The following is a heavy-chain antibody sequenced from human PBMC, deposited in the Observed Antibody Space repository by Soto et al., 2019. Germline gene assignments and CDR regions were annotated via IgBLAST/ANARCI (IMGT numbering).Heavy chain of an antibody. CDR3: ARSSDYFDY. CDR1: GYTSTGYG. V-gene: IGHV1-18*01. Sequence: ASVKVACKASGYTSTGYGISWVRQAPGKGLEWMGWISAYNGNKNYAQKLQGRVTMTTDTSTSTADMEMRSLRSDDTAVYYCARSSDYFDYWAQGTLVTVYS. J-gene: IGHJ4*02. CDR2: ISAYNGNK.